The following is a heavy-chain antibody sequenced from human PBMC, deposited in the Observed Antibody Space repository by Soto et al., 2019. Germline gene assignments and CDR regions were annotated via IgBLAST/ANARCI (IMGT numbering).Heavy chain of an antibody. V-gene: IGHV3-48*01. CDR3: ASASLFVYDYIWGSYPTAPYYFDY. Sequence: ASGFTFSSYSMNWVRQAPGKGLEWVSYISSSSSTIYYADSVKGRFTISRDNAKNSLYLQMNSLRAEDTAVYYCASASLFVYDYIWGSYPTAPYYFDYWGQGTLVTVSS. J-gene: IGHJ4*02. D-gene: IGHD3-16*02. CDR1: GFTFSSYS. CDR2: ISSSSSTI.